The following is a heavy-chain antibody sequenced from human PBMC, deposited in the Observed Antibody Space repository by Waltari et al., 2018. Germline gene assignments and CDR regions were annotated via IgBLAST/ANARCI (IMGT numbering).Heavy chain of an antibody. V-gene: IGHV1-46*01. CDR1: GYTFTSYY. CDR2: INPSGGST. CDR3: ARDGGWRFGGPGLVDY. J-gene: IGHJ4*02. D-gene: IGHD3-10*01. Sequence: QVQLVQSGAEVKKPGASVKVSCKASGYTFTSYYMHWVRMAPGQGLEWMGIINPSGGSTSDAEKVQGRVTLTRDTYTNTVYMGLRSLGSEDTAVYYWARDGGWRFGGPGLVDYWGQGTLVTVSS.